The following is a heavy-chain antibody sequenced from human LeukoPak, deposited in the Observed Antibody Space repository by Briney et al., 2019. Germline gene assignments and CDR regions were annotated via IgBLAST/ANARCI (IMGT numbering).Heavy chain of an antibody. Sequence: SETLSLTCVVYGGSFSGYYWSWIRQPPAEGLEWIGEINHSGSTNYNPSLKSRVTISVDTSKNQFSLKLSSVTAGDTAVYYCASLVFPDWFDPWGQGTLVTVSS. J-gene: IGHJ5*02. D-gene: IGHD2-21*01. V-gene: IGHV4-34*01. CDR1: GGSFSGYY. CDR2: INHSGST. CDR3: ASLVFPDWFDP.